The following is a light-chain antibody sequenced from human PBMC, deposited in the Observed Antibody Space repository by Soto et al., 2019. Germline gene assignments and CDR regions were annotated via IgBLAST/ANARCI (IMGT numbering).Light chain of an antibody. CDR3: HQRHSWPRT. Sequence: ASQYINTRWAWYQHRPGQAPRLIIYHTSISAAGMPARFSASASGTEFTLTTCGVQAKDFALYYCHQRHSWPRTFGQATKVEI. CDR1: QYINTR. V-gene: IGKV3-11*01. J-gene: IGKJ1*01. CDR2: HTS.